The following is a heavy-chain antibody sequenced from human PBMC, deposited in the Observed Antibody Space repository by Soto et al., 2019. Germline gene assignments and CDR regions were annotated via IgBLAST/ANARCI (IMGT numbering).Heavy chain of an antibody. CDR3: ARGLKNKYGMDV. V-gene: IGHV3-74*01. J-gene: IGHJ6*02. CDR2: RNRDGSSR. Sequence: EVQLVESGGGLVQPGGSLRLSCEASGFTFTSHWMHWVRQAPGKGLVWVSRRNRDGSSRYYGDSMEGRFTIYRDNAKNTVYLQINSLRDEDTAVYYCARGLKNKYGMDVWGQGTTVTVSS. CDR1: GFTFTSHW.